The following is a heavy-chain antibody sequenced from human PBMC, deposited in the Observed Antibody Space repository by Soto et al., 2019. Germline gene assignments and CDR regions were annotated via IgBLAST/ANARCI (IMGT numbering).Heavy chain of an antibody. D-gene: IGHD3-9*01. Sequence: QVQLVQSGAEVKKPGASVRVSCKASGDTFTTYAISWVRQAPGQGLEWMGWITTYNGNTNHAQQLQGRVSMTTDTSTSTADMELRSLRSGHTAIYYCARKSQHYDIWTVYYTWFDPWGQGTLVTVAS. CDR1: GDTFTTYA. J-gene: IGHJ5*02. V-gene: IGHV1-18*01. CDR3: ARKSQHYDIWTVYYTWFDP. CDR2: ITTYNGNT.